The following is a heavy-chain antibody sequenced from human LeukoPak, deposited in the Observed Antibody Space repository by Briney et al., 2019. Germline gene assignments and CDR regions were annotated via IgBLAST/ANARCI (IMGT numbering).Heavy chain of an antibody. CDR3: ARDMYTRNPFDY. Sequence: GGSLRLSCAESGFTVSSNYMSWVRQAPGKGLEWVSVIYSGGSTYYADSVRGRFTISRDNSKNTLHLQMSSLRAEDTAVYYCARDMYTRNPFDYWGQGTLVTVSS. D-gene: IGHD5/OR15-5a*01. J-gene: IGHJ4*02. CDR1: GFTVSSNY. V-gene: IGHV3-66*01. CDR2: IYSGGST.